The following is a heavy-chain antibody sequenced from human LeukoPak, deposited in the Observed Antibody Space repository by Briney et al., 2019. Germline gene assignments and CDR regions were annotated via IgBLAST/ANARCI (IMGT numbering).Heavy chain of an antibody. D-gene: IGHD6-6*01. CDR1: GFTFSDYY. CDR2: IYSGGST. J-gene: IGHJ3*02. V-gene: IGHV3-53*04. CDR3: AASGARGAFDI. Sequence: PGGSLRLSCTGSGFTFSDYYMSWVRQAPGKGLEWVSVIYSGGSTYYADSVKGRFTISRHNSKNTLYLQMNSLRAEDTAVYYCAASGARGAFDIWGQGTMVTVSS.